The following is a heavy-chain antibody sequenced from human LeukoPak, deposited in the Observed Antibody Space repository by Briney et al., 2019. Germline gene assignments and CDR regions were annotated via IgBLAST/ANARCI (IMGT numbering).Heavy chain of an antibody. D-gene: IGHD1-1*01. CDR3: ARGPSTGTERTLQVYMDV. Sequence: PGGSLRLSCAASGFTFSSYWMSWVRQAPGKGLEWVSYISSSSSTIYYADSVKGRFTISRDNAKNSLYLQMNSLRAEDTAVYYCARGPSTGTERTLQVYMDVWGKGTTVTVS. CDR2: ISSSSSTI. V-gene: IGHV3-48*01. J-gene: IGHJ6*03. CDR1: GFTFSSYW.